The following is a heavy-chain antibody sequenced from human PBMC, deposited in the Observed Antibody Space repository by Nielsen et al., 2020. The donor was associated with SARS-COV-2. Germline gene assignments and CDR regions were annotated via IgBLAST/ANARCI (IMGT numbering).Heavy chain of an antibody. CDR2: IYYSGST. CDR3: ARDSPYSNRYYFDY. D-gene: IGHD4-11*01. Sequence: SETLSLTCAVYGGSFSDYYWTWIRQPPGKGLEWIGSIYYSGSTYYNPSLKSRVTISVDTSKNQFSLKLSSVTAADTAVYYCARDSPYSNRYYFDYWGQGTLVTVSS. J-gene: IGHJ4*02. CDR1: GGSFSDYY. V-gene: IGHV4-34*01.